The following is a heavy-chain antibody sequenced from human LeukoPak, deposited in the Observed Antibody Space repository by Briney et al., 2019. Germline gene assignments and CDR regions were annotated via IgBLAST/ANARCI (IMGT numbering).Heavy chain of an antibody. CDR2: ISHDGYDK. Sequence: PGGSPRLSCAASGFNFQSYGIHWVRQVPGKGLEWVAVISHDGYDKSYVGNVKGRFTISRDNSNSVYLQMTSLRPEDTAVYYCVKSSGYSSYDHGDYWGQGTMVTVSS. CDR3: VKSSGYSSYDHGDY. J-gene: IGHJ4*02. D-gene: IGHD5-12*01. CDR1: GFNFQSYG. V-gene: IGHV3-30*18.